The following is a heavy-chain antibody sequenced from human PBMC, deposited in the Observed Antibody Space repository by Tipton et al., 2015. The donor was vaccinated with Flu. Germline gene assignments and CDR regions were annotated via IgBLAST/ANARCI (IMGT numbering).Heavy chain of an antibody. D-gene: IGHD6-6*01. Sequence: SLRLSCAASGFIFSNFAMTWVRQTPQKGLEWVSSIGGTAGDTYYADSVRGRFTISRDNSKDTLYLQMDSLRVEDAAVYYCTKALVGTRPAYWGRGTLVTVSS. J-gene: IGHJ4*02. CDR1: GFIFSNFA. CDR3: TKALVGTRPAY. V-gene: IGHV3-23*01. CDR2: IGGTAGDT.